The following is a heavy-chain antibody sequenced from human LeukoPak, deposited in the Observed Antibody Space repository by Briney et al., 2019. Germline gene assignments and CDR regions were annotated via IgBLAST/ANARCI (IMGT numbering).Heavy chain of an antibody. CDR2: IIPIFGTA. D-gene: IGHD3-3*01. CDR3: ARDDFWRVEEPHYFDY. Sequence: ASVKVSCKASGGTFSSYAISWVRQAPGQGLEWMGGIIPIFGTANYAQKFQGRVTITADESTSTAYMELSSLRSEDTAVYYCARDDFWRVEEPHYFDYWGQGTLVTVSS. CDR1: GGTFSSYA. V-gene: IGHV1-69*13. J-gene: IGHJ4*02.